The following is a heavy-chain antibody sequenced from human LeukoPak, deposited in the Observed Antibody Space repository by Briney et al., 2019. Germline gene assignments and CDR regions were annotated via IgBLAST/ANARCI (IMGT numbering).Heavy chain of an antibody. CDR2: IKQDGSEK. CDR3: AETRGYSSNAFRN. D-gene: IGHD6-13*01. CDR1: GFTFSSYW. Sequence: QPGGSLRLSCAASGFTFSSYWMSWVRQAPGKGLEWVANIKQDGSEKYYVDSVKGRFTTSRDNAKNSLYLQMNSLRAEDTAVYYCAETRGYSSNAFRNWGQGTLVTVSP. V-gene: IGHV3-7*03. J-gene: IGHJ4*02.